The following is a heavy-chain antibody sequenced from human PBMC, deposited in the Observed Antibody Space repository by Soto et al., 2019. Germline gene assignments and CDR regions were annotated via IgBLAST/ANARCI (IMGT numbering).Heavy chain of an antibody. CDR3: ARYYYDSSGYYYESGLRWLAR. Sequence: ASQTLSLTCTVSGGSISSYYWSWIRKPPGKGLEWIGYIYYSGSTNYNPSLKSRVTISVDTSKNQFSLKLSSVTAADTAVYYCARYYYDSSGYYYESGLRWLARRGQGTPVPVSS. CDR1: GGSISSYY. J-gene: IGHJ5*02. V-gene: IGHV4-59*01. CDR2: IYYSGST. D-gene: IGHD3-22*01.